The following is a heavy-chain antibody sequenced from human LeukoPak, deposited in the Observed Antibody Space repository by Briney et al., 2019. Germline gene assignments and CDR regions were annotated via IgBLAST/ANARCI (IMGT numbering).Heavy chain of an antibody. V-gene: IGHV4-38-2*01. J-gene: IGHJ4*02. CDR3: AMGIAAPGGY. CDR1: GYSISSGYY. Sequence: SETLSLTCAVSGYSISSGYYWGWIRQPPGKGLEWIGSIYHSGSTYYNPSLKSRVTISVDTSKNQFSLKLSSVTAADTAVYYCAMGIAAPGGYWGQGTLVTVSS. D-gene: IGHD6-13*01. CDR2: IYHSGST.